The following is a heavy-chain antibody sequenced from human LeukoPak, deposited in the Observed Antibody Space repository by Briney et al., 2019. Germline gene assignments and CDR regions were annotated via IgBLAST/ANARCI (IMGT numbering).Heavy chain of an antibody. V-gene: IGHV4-61*02. CDR3: AREVVAATPPDY. D-gene: IGHD2-15*01. CDR2: IYTSGST. Sequence: SETLSLTCTVSGGSISSGSYYWSWIRQPAGKGLEWIGRIYTSGSTNYNPSLKSRVTISVDTSKNQFSLKLSSVTAADTAVYYCAREVVAATPPDYWGQGTLVTVSS. CDR1: GGSISSGSYY. J-gene: IGHJ4*02.